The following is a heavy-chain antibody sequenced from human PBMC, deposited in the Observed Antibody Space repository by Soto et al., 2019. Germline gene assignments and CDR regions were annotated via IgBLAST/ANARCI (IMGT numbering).Heavy chain of an antibody. CDR1: GFTFSNAW. CDR3: TTERIREVGDFWSDSPPGY. Sequence: EVQLVESGGGLVKPGGSLRLSCAASGFTFSNAWMSWVRQARAKGLEWVGRIKSKTDGGTIDYAAPVKGRFTISRDDSKNTLYLQMNSLKTEDTAVYYCTTERIREVGDFWSDSPPGYWGQGALVTVSS. CDR2: IKSKTDGGTI. V-gene: IGHV3-15*01. J-gene: IGHJ4*02. D-gene: IGHD3-3*01.